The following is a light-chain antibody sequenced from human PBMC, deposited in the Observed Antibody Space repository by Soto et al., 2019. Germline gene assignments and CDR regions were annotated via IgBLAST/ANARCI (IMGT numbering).Light chain of an antibody. CDR1: RSITSW. CDR3: HQYNTYPYT. Sequence: DIQMTQSPSTLSASVGDRVTITCRASRSITSWLAWYQQKPGQAPKLLIYDGSNLESGVPSRFSGSGSGTELTHTINSLQPDDVATYYCHQYNTYPYTFGQGTKLEI. V-gene: IGKV1-5*01. J-gene: IGKJ2*01. CDR2: DGS.